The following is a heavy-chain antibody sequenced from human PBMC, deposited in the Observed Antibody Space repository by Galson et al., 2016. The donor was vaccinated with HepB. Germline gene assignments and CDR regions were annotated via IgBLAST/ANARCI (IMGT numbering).Heavy chain of an antibody. D-gene: IGHD3-10*01. J-gene: IGHJ6*02. CDR2: IYYSGST. CDR3: ARAVWLPLSGMAV. CDR1: GGSISRSSDY. Sequence: ETLSLTCSVSGGSISRSSDYWDWIRQPPGKGLEWIGTIYYSGSTYYNPSLNSRGTISVDTSKNQFSLKVSSVTAADTAVYYCARAVWLPLSGMAVWGQGTTVTVSS. V-gene: IGHV4-39*07.